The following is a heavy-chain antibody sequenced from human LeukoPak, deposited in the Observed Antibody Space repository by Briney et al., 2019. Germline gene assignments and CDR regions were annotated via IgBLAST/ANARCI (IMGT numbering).Heavy chain of an antibody. J-gene: IGHJ4*02. CDR1: GGSISTYY. CDR2: IYYSGST. Sequence: PSETLSLTCTVSGGSISTYYWSWMRQPPGRGLEWIGYIYYSGSTNHNPSLQSRVTISVDTSRNQFSLKLNSVTAADTAVYYCARGGVPGGFYGSFDYWGQGTLVRVSS. CDR3: ARGGVPGGFYGSFDY. V-gene: IGHV4-59*01. D-gene: IGHD3-3*01.